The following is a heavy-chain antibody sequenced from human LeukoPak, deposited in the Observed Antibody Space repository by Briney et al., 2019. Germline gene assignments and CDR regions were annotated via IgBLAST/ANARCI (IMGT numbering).Heavy chain of an antibody. CDR2: IYPGDSNT. CDR1: GYSFPSHW. CDR3: ARPLGGYSGYYDY. D-gene: IGHD5-12*01. J-gene: IGHJ4*02. Sequence: GESLKISCKGSGYSFPSHWIGWVRHIPGKGLEWMGIIYPGDSNTRYSPSFQGQVTISADKSISTAYLQWSSLKASDTAMYYCARPLGGYSGYYDYWGQGTLVTVSS. V-gene: IGHV5-51*01.